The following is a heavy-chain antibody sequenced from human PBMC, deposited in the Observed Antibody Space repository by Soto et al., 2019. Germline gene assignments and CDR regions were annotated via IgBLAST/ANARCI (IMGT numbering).Heavy chain of an antibody. Sequence: QVQLQESGPGLVKPSETLSLTCTVSGGSIDGYNCAWIRQPPGKALEWVGYVYYNGGPSYNPSLKSRVTLSMDTSKSQFSLQLRSVTAADTAVYCYERQGIGNLHGLVDVWGRGTTVTVSS. CDR1: GGSIDGYN. CDR3: ERQGIGNLHGLVDV. D-gene: IGHD3-10*01. V-gene: IGHV4-59*08. CDR2: VYYNGGP. J-gene: IGHJ6*02.